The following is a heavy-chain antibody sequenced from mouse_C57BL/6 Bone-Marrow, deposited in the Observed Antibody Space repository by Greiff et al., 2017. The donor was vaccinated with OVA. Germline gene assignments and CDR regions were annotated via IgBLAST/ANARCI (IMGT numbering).Heavy chain of an antibody. CDR2: INPNNGGT. Sequence: EVQLQQSGPELVKPGASVKISCKASGYTFTDYYMNWVKQSHGKSLEWLGAINPNNGGTSYNQKFKGKATLTVDKSSSTAYMELRSLTSEDSAVYYCASNLYFDYWGQGTTLTVSS. D-gene: IGHD6-1*01. CDR3: ASNLYFDY. J-gene: IGHJ2*01. V-gene: IGHV1-26*01. CDR1: GYTFTDYY.